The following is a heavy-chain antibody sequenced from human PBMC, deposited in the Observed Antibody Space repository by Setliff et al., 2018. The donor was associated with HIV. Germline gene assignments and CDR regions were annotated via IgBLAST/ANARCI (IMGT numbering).Heavy chain of an antibody. CDR2: ISHSGVT. D-gene: IGHD3-10*01. CDR3: AAKPMIRGRPFAF. CDR1: GPSFTGYY. J-gene: IGHJ4*02. Sequence: SETLSLTCAVYGPSFTGYYWNWIRQLPGKAFEWIGEISHSGVTYYNPSFKSRVNISLDLSKNQFSLRLTGLSGADTATYFCAAKPMIRGRPFAFWGQPTLVTVSS. V-gene: IGHV4-34*01.